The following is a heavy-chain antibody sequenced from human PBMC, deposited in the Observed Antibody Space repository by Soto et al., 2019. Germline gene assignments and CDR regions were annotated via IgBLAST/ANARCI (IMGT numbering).Heavy chain of an antibody. CDR1: GGSISSSNW. D-gene: IGHD3-16*02. CDR3: ARTSYYDYVWGSYRYTLFDY. Sequence: QVQLQESGPGLVKPSGTLSLTCAVSGGSISSSNWWSWVRQPPGKGLEWIGEIYHSGSTNYNPSLKRRVTISVDKSKTQFSLKLSSVTAADTAVYYCARTSYYDYVWGSYRYTLFDYWGQGTLVTVSS. J-gene: IGHJ4*02. V-gene: IGHV4-4*02. CDR2: IYHSGST.